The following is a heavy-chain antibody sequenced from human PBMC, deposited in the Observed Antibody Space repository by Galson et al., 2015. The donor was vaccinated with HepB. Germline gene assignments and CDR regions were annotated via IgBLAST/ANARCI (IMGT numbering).Heavy chain of an antibody. Sequence: SLRLSCAASGFTFSSYAMSWVRQAPGKGLEWASAISGSGGSTYYADSVKGRFTISRDNSKNTLYLQMNSLRAEDTAVYYCAKAWEWYYDSSGFPDWGQGTLVTVSS. D-gene: IGHD3-22*01. CDR1: GFTFSSYA. CDR2: ISGSGGST. V-gene: IGHV3-23*01. J-gene: IGHJ4*02. CDR3: AKAWEWYYDSSGFPD.